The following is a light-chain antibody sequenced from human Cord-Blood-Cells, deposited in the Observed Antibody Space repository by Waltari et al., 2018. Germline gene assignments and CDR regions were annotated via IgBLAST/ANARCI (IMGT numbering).Light chain of an antibody. V-gene: IGKV3-20*01. CDR1: QIVSSSY. CDR2: GAS. J-gene: IGKJ2*03. CDR3: QHYGSSPFRYS. Sequence: EIVLTPAPGTLSLSPGERDPLPGRASQIVSSSYLAWYQQKPGQAPRPLIYGASSSATGIPDRFSGSGSGTDFTLTISRLEPEDFAVYYCQHYGSSPFRYSFGQGTKLEIK.